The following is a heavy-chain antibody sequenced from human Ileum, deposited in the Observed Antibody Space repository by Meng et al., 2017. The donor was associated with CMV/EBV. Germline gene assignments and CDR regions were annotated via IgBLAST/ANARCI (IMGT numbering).Heavy chain of an antibody. CDR1: GFTFSSYW. CDR3: ARDRGVVPAALGYYGMDV. V-gene: IGHV3-7*01. Sequence: GESLKISCAASGFTFSSYWMSWVRQAPGKGLEWVANIKQDGSEKYYVDSVKGRFTISRDNAKNSLYLQMNSLRAEDTAVYYCARDRGVVPAALGYYGMDVWGQGTTVTVSS. D-gene: IGHD2-2*01. J-gene: IGHJ6*02. CDR2: IKQDGSEK.